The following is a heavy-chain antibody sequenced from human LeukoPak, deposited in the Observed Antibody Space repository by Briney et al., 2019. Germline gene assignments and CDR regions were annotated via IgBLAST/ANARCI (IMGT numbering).Heavy chain of an antibody. Sequence: PSETLSLTGTVSGGSISSDSYYWSWIRQPPGEGLEEIGSFHGGLIFYKSSLTSRVTISVDTSKSQFSLKLSSVTAADTAVYYCARGRRGYGYVDYWGQGALVTVSS. J-gene: IGHJ4*02. CDR3: ARGRRGYGYVDY. V-gene: IGHV4-39*07. D-gene: IGHD5-18*01. CDR2: FHGGLI. CDR1: GGSISSDSYY.